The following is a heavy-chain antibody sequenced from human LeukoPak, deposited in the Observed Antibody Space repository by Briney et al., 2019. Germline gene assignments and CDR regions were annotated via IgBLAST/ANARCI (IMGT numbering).Heavy chain of an antibody. Sequence: PGESLKISCKGSGYRFTSYWIAWVRQMPGKGLESMGIIYPGDSDTRYSPSFRGQVTISADKSISTAYLQWSSLKASDTAMYYCARGLGYSGSWYFDYWGQGTLVTVSS. CDR2: IYPGDSDT. D-gene: IGHD6-13*01. CDR3: ARGLGYSGSWYFDY. V-gene: IGHV5-51*01. J-gene: IGHJ4*02. CDR1: GYRFTSYW.